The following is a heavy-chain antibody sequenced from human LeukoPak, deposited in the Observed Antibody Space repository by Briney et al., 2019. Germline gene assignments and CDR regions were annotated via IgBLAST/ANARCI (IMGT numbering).Heavy chain of an antibody. CDR3: ASHAIGSSCFDY. V-gene: IGHV4-4*02. CDR1: GASIRRDW. CDR2: IYHTGTT. Sequence: SETLSLTCAVSGASIRRDWWSWVRQPPGKGLEWIREIYHTGTTNYSPSLKSRVTISVDKSNNQFSLDLNSVTAADTAIYYCASHAIGSSCFDYWGQGTLVSVSS. D-gene: IGHD2-2*01. J-gene: IGHJ4*02.